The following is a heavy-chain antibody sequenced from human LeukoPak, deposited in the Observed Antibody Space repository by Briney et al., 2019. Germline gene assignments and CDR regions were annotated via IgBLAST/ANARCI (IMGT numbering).Heavy chain of an antibody. D-gene: IGHD4-23*01. Sequence: GSLRLSFAAPGFTFSSYEMNWVRQAPGKGLELGSYIRSTGSIIFYADSVKGRFTISRDNAKNSLYLQMNSLRAEDTALYYCARVNDFGGNDDAFDIWGQGTMVTVSS. CDR1: GFTFSSYE. CDR2: IRSTGSII. V-gene: IGHV3-48*03. J-gene: IGHJ3*02. CDR3: ARVNDFGGNDDAFDI.